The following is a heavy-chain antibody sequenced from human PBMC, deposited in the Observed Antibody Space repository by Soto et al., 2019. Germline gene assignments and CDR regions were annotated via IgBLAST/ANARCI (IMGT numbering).Heavy chain of an antibody. Sequence: QVQLQESGPGLVKPSETLSLTCTVSGGSISSGGYYWSWIRQHPGKGLEWIGYIYYTGSTYYNPSHKSRLTISLDTSKNQFSLKLNSLTVADTAVYYCAIRVNNYFDPWGQGTLVTVSS. CDR3: AIRVNNYFDP. V-gene: IGHV4-31*03. CDR1: GGSISSGGYY. J-gene: IGHJ5*02. CDR2: IYYTGST.